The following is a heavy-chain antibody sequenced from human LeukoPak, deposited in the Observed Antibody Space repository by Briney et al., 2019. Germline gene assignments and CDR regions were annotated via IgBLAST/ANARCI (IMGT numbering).Heavy chain of an antibody. J-gene: IGHJ4*02. D-gene: IGHD3-22*01. CDR3: AKDPHYYDSSGYYTPRGYFDY. CDR1: GFTVSSNY. V-gene: IGHV3-66*01. Sequence: GGSLRLSCAASGFTVSSNYMSWVRQAPGKGLEWVSVIYSGGSTYYADSVKGRFTISRDNSKNTLYLQMNSLRAEDTAVYYCAKDPHYYDSSGYYTPRGYFDYWGQGTLVTVSS. CDR2: IYSGGST.